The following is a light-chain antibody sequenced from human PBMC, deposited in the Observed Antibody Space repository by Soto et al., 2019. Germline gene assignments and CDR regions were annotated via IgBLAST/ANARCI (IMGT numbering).Light chain of an antibody. CDR3: QHYGSSRT. J-gene: IGKJ1*01. Sequence: EIVLTQSPGTLSLSPGERATLSCRASQSVSSYYLAWYQQKPGQAPRLLIYDASSRATGIPDRFSGSGSVTDFTLTISRLEPEDFAVYYCQHYGSSRTFGQGTKVEFK. V-gene: IGKV3-20*01. CDR2: DAS. CDR1: QSVSSYY.